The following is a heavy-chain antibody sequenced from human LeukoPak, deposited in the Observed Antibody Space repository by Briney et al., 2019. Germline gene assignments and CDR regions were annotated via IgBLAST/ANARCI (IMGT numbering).Heavy chain of an antibody. D-gene: IGHD2-21*02. CDR1: GFTFSSYS. J-gene: IGHJ1*01. CDR3: ARGPYCGGDCFSEYFQH. Sequence: PGGSLRLSCAASGFTFSSYSMNWVRQAPGKGLEWVSSISSSSSYICYADSVKGRFTISRDNAKNSLYLQMNSLRAEDTAVYYCARGPYCGGDCFSEYFQHWGQGTLVTVSS. V-gene: IGHV3-21*01. CDR2: ISSSSSYI.